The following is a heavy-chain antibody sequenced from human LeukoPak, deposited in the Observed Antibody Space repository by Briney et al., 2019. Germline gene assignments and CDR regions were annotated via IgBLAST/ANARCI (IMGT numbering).Heavy chain of an antibody. D-gene: IGHD4-11*01. V-gene: IGHV3-7*01. CDR3: AREGLPYSGDY. J-gene: IGHJ4*02. Sequence: GGSLRLSCAASGFTFSTYWMRWVRQTPGKGLEWVANIKGDGSEINYVDSVKGRFTISRDNAKNSLSLQMNSLTADDTGVYYCAREGLPYSGDYWGQGTLVTVSS. CDR1: GFTFSTYW. CDR2: IKGDGSEI.